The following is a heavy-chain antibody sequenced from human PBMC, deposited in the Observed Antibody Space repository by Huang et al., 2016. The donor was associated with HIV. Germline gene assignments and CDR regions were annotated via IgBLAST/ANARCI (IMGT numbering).Heavy chain of an antibody. CDR3: ARAPHYGSGSYYY. V-gene: IGHV4-34*01. J-gene: IGHJ4*02. CDR2: ITHTGIT. Sequence: QVQLHQWGAGLLTPSETLSLTCAVYGGSFSGYYWGWIRQPPGKGLEWIGEITHTGITHYNPSLSSRFTISEETSKNQVSLKLSSVTAADTAVYYCARAPHYGSGSYYYWGQGTLVTVSS. CDR1: GGSFSGYY. D-gene: IGHD3-10*01.